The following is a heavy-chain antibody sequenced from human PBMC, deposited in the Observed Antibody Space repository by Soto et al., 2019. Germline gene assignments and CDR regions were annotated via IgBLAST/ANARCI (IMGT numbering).Heavy chain of an antibody. CDR2: IYYSGST. CDR1: GGSISSSSYY. J-gene: IGHJ5*02. V-gene: IGHV4-39*01. CDR3: ARLGVSRYFDWFNNWFDP. Sequence: SETLSLTCTVSGGSISSSSYYWGWIRQPPGKGLEWIGSIYYSGSTYYNPSLKSRVTISVDTSKNQFSLKLSSVTAADTAVYYCARLGVSRYFDWFNNWFDPWGPGTLFTGS. D-gene: IGHD3-9*01.